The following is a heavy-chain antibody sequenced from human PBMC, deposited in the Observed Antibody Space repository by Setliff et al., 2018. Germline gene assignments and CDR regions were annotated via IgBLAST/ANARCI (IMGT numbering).Heavy chain of an antibody. CDR2: INHSGST. D-gene: IGHD6-6*01. CDR3: ARGSRIAGRAIDF. J-gene: IGHJ4*02. CDR1: GGSFSGYS. V-gene: IGHV4-34*01. Sequence: ETLSLTCAVYGGSFSGYSWTWIRQPPGKGLEWIGDINHSGSTNYSPSLKSRVTISVDTSKNQFSLKLSSVTAADTAVYYCARGSRIAGRAIDFWGQGTLVTV.